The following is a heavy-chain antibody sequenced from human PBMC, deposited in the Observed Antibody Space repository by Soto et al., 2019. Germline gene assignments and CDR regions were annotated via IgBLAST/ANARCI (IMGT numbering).Heavy chain of an antibody. V-gene: IGHV3-53*01. CDR3: ARLAVAEYYFDY. D-gene: IGHD6-19*01. Sequence: EVQLVESGGGLIQPGGSLRLSCAASGFTVSSNYMSWVRQAPGKGLEWVSVIYSGGSTYYADSVKGRFTISRDNPKNTLYLQMNSLRAEDTAVYYCARLAVAEYYFDYWGQGTLVTVSS. CDR1: GFTVSSNY. J-gene: IGHJ4*02. CDR2: IYSGGST.